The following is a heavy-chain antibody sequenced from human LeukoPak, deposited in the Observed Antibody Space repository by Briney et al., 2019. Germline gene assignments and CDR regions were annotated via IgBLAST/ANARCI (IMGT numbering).Heavy chain of an antibody. V-gene: IGHV1-46*01. CDR2: INPSGGST. CDR3: AREGGLYSEIDY. Sequence: ASVKVSCKASGYTLTSYYLHWVRQAPGQGLEWMGIINPSGGSTSYAQKFQGRVTMTRDTSTSTVYMELSSLRSEDTAVYYCAREGGLYSEIDYWGQGTLVTVSS. J-gene: IGHJ4*02. D-gene: IGHD3-22*01. CDR1: GYTLTSYY.